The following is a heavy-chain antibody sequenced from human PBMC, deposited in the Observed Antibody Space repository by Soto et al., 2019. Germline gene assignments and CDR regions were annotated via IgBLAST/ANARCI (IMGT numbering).Heavy chain of an antibody. V-gene: IGHV3-23*01. CDR1: GFTFSSYA. J-gene: IGHJ6*02. CDR3: AREPVVVADDYYYYGMDV. Sequence: GGSLRLSCAASGFTFSSYAMSWVRQAPGKGLEWVSAITYSGSSKYYADSVKGRFTISRDNSKNTLYLQMNSLRAEDTAVYYCAREPVVVADDYYYYGMDVWGQGTTVTVSS. CDR2: ITYSGSSK. D-gene: IGHD2-15*01.